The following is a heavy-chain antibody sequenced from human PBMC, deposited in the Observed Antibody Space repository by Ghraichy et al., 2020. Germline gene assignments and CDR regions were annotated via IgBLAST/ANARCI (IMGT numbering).Heavy chain of an antibody. D-gene: IGHD3-3*01. V-gene: IGHV4-34*01. J-gene: IGHJ3*02. CDR3: ARGPFITIFGVVIRNDAFVI. CDR2: INHSGST. Sequence: SETLSLTCAVYGGSFSGYYWSWIRQPPGKGLEWIGEINHSGSTNYNPSLKSRVTISVDMSKNQFSLTLSSVTAADTAVYYCARGPFITIFGVVIRNDAFVISGQGAMITLPS. CDR1: GGSFSGYY.